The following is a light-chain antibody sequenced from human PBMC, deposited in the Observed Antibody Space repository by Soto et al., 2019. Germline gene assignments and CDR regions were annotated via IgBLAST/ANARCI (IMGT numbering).Light chain of an antibody. CDR1: QSVSSSY. J-gene: IGKJ1*01. CDR3: QRYGTSLTWT. Sequence: EIVLTQSPVTLSLSPGERATLSCRASQSVSSSYLAWYQQKPGQAPRLLIYGASSRATGIPDRFSGSGSGTDFTLTISRLEPEDFAIYYCQRYGTSLTWTFGQGTKVDI. V-gene: IGKV3-20*01. CDR2: GAS.